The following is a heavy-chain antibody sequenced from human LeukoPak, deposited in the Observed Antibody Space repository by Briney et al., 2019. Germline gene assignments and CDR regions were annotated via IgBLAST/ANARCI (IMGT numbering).Heavy chain of an antibody. D-gene: IGHD4-17*01. Sequence: SGTLSLTCAVSGGSISSSNWWRWVRQPPGKGLEWIVEIYHSGSTNYNPFLKSRVTISVDKSKNQFSLKLSSVTAADTAMYYCARDQALTTVTTSDAFDIWGQGTMVTVSS. CDR3: ARDQALTTVTTSDAFDI. CDR2: IYHSGST. CDR1: GGSISSSNW. J-gene: IGHJ3*02. V-gene: IGHV4-4*02.